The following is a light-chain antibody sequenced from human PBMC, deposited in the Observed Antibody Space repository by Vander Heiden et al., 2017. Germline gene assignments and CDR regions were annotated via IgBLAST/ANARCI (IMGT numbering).Light chain of an antibody. CDR2: RNN. V-gene: IGLV1-47*01. Sequence: QSVLPHPPSPSGTPRQRVTISCSGSSTNIGSNYVYWYQQLPGTAPKLLIYRNNQRPSGVPDRFSGSKSGTSASLAISGLRSEDEADYYCAAWDDSLSGVVFGGGTKLTVL. J-gene: IGLJ2*01. CDR3: AAWDDSLSGVV. CDR1: STNIGSNY.